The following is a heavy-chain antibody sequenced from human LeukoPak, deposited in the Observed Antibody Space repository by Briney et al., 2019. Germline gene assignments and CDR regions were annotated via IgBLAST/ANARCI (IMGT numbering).Heavy chain of an antibody. Sequence: ASVKVSCKPSGGSFSTFAFSWVRQAPGQGLEYMGGIIPFLGTVNYTRYLPGRVTITADESTTTIYMGLTSLRSEDTAIYYCVRGNYFGSGSHIWAPFDSWGQGTLVTVSS. CDR3: VRGNYFGSGSHIWAPFDS. V-gene: IGHV1-69*13. J-gene: IGHJ4*02. CDR2: IIPFLGTV. D-gene: IGHD3-10*01. CDR1: GGSFSTFA.